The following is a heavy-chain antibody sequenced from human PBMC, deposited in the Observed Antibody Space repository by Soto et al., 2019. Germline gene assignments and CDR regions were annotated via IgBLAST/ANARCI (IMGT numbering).Heavy chain of an antibody. CDR2: TNPNSGNT. CDR3: ARVLLLWFGELSADAFDI. J-gene: IGHJ3*02. Sequence: ASVKVSCKASGYTFTIYDINWVRQATGQGLEWMGWTNPNSGNTGYAQKFQGRVTMTRNTSISTAYMELSSLRSEDTAVYYCARVLLLWFGELSADAFDIWGQGTMVTVSS. D-gene: IGHD3-10*01. CDR1: GYTFTIYD. V-gene: IGHV1-8*01.